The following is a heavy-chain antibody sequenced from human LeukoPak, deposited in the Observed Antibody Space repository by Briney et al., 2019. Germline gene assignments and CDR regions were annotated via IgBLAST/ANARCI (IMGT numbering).Heavy chain of an antibody. D-gene: IGHD2-8*02. CDR3: ARGGLMNPWVVYLGDAFDI. V-gene: IGHV1-8*02. CDR2: ISAYNGNT. J-gene: IGHJ3*02. CDR1: GYTFTSYA. Sequence: ASVKVSCKASGYTFTSYAMNWVRQAPGQGLEWMGWISAYNGNTNYAQKLQGRVTMTRNTSISTAYMELSSLRSEDTAVYYCARGGLMNPWVVYLGDAFDIWGQGTMVTVSS.